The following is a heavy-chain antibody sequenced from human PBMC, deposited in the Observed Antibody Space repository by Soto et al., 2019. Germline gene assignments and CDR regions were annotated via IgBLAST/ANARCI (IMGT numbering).Heavy chain of an antibody. V-gene: IGHV4-59*13. CDR2: IYYIGST. Sequence: PSETLSLSCTVSGGPISSYYWSWIRQPPGKGLEYIGYIYYIGSTNYNPSLESRVTISVDTSKNQFSLKLSSVTAADTAVYYCARSPFYYFDSWGRGTPVTVSS. CDR1: GGPISSYY. CDR3: ARSPFYYFDS. J-gene: IGHJ4*02.